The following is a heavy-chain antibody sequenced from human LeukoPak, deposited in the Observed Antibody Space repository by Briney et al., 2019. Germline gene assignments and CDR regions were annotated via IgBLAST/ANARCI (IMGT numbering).Heavy chain of an antibody. D-gene: IGHD3-3*01. V-gene: IGHV1-18*04. Sequence: RASVKVSCKGSGYTFTGYYMHWVRQAPGQGLEWMGWISGYNGNTNSAQKLQGRVSMTTDTSTSTAYVELRSLRSDDTAVYYCARDRSPDFWSGDYRDAFDIWGQGTMVTVSS. CDR3: ARDRSPDFWSGDYRDAFDI. J-gene: IGHJ3*02. CDR1: GYTFTGYY. CDR2: ISGYNGNT.